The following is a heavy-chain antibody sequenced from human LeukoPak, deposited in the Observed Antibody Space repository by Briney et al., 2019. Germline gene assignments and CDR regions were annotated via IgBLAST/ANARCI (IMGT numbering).Heavy chain of an antibody. CDR1: GFTFSSYS. J-gene: IGHJ3*02. V-gene: IGHV3-21*01. D-gene: IGHD2-21*02. CDR3: ARALTAHYDAFDI. Sequence: TGGSLRLSCAASGFTFSSYSMNWVRQAPGKGLEWVSSISSSSSYIYYAGSVKGRFTISRDNAKNSLYLQMNSLRAEDTAVYYCARALTAHYDAFDIWGQGTMVTVSS. CDR2: ISSSSSYI.